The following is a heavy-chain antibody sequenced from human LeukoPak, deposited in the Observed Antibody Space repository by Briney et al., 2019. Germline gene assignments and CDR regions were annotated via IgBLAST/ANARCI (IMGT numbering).Heavy chain of an antibody. Sequence: ASVKVSCKASGYTFTSYGISWVRQAPGQGLEWMGWISAYNGNTNYAQKLQGRVTMTTDTSTSTAYMGLRSLRSDDTAVYYCARGGYCSSTSCYNAFDIWGQGTMVTVSS. CDR2: ISAYNGNT. CDR3: ARGGYCSSTSCYNAFDI. V-gene: IGHV1-18*01. J-gene: IGHJ3*02. CDR1: GYTFTSYG. D-gene: IGHD2-2*02.